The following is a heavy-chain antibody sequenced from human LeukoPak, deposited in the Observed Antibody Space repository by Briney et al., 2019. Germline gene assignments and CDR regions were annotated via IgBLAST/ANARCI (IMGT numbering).Heavy chain of an antibody. Sequence: GGSLRLSCVGSGFTSIAYALTWARQAPGKGLEWVSGISGGGVTTYYADSVKGRFTISRGNSKNTLYLQMNSLRADDMAIYYCARNQQLGGHSYYYYGMDVWGQGTTVTVSS. J-gene: IGHJ6*02. CDR2: ISGGGVTT. CDR3: ARNQQLGGHSYYYYGMDV. D-gene: IGHD3-16*01. V-gene: IGHV3-23*01. CDR1: GFTSIAYA.